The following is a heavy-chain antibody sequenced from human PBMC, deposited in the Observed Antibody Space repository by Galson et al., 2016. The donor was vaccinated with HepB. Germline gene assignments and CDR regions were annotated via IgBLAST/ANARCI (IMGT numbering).Heavy chain of an antibody. D-gene: IGHD5-18*01. V-gene: IGHV4-4*02. CDR1: GSSVSSNNW. CDR2: IHPSGST. J-gene: IGHJ5*02. CDR3: ARDHGYSGWFDP. Sequence: LSLTCAVSGSSVSSNNWWSWVRQSPGKGLDWIGEIHPSGSTRYNPSLKSRVTISLDKSKNQFSLKVNSATPADTAVYYWARDHGYSGWFDPWGQGTLVAVSS.